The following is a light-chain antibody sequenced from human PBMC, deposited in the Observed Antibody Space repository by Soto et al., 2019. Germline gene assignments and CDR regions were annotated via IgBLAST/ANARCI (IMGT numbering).Light chain of an antibody. V-gene: IGLV2-11*01. Sequence: QSALTQPHSVSGSPGQSVTISCTGTSSDVGGYNFVSWYQQHPGKAPKLMIFDASKRPSGVPDRFSGSKSGNTASLTISGLQAEDEADYYCCSYAGSYTYVFGTGTKVTVL. CDR3: CSYAGSYTYV. CDR2: DAS. J-gene: IGLJ1*01. CDR1: SSDVGGYNF.